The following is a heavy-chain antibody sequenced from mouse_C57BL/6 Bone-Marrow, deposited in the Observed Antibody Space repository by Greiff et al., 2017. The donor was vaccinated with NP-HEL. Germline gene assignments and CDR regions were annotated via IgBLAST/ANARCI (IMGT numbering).Heavy chain of an antibody. J-gene: IGHJ3*01. CDR2: ILPGSGST. V-gene: IGHV1-9*01. CDR1: GYTFTGYW. CDR3: ARQGLGFWFAY. D-gene: IGHD3-2*02. Sequence: QVQLQQSGAELMKPGASVKLSCKATGYTFTGYWIEWVKQRPGHGLEWIGEILPGSGSTNYNEKFKGKATFTADTSSNTAYMQLSSLTSEDSAVYFCARQGLGFWFAYWGQGTLVTVSA.